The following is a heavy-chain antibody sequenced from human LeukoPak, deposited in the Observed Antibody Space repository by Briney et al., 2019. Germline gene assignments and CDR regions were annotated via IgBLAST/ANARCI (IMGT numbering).Heavy chain of an antibody. Sequence: TSETLSLTCTVSGGSISSSDYYWAWIRQPPGKGLEWIGNIYYNGNTYYNSSLKSRVTISIDTSKNQFSLKLSSVTAADTAVYYCARDHYINRVFAYWGQGTLVTVSS. CDR1: GGSISSSDYY. CDR2: IYYNGNT. V-gene: IGHV4-39*07. D-gene: IGHD3-10*01. CDR3: ARDHYINRVFAY. J-gene: IGHJ4*02.